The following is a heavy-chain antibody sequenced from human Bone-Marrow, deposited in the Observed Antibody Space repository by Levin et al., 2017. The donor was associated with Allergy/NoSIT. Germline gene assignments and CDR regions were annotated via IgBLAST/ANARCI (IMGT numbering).Heavy chain of an antibody. CDR1: GFTFSTYW. CDR2: IKEDGSDK. J-gene: IGHJ5*02. CDR3: ARVQSAGWFDP. Sequence: PGGSLRLSCAASGFTFSTYWMGWVRQAPGKGLEWVANIKEDGSDKYYVDSVKGRFTISRDNAKNSLFLQMNSLRAEDTAVYCCARVQSAGWFDPWGQGTLVTVSS. V-gene: IGHV3-7*01.